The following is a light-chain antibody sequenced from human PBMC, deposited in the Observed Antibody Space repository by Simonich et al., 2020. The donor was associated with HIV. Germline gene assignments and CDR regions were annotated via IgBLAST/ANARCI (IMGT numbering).Light chain of an antibody. V-gene: IGKV4-1*01. CDR1: QSVLYSSNNKNY. CDR3: QQYYSTPRT. CDR2: WAS. Sequence: DIVMTQSPDSLAVSLGERATINCKSSQSVLYSSNNKNYLAWSQQKPGQPPKLLIYWASTRESGVPDRFSGSGSGTDFTLTISSRQAEDVAVYYCQQYYSTPRTFGQGTKVEIK. J-gene: IGKJ1*01.